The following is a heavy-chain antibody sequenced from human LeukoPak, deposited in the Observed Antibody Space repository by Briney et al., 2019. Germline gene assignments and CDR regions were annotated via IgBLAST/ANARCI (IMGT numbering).Heavy chain of an antibody. J-gene: IGHJ4*02. CDR3: ARDNWYSSGWAYFDY. V-gene: IGHV4-59*01. D-gene: IGHD6-19*01. CDR1: GGSISSYY. CDR2: IYYSGST. Sequence: SETLSLTCTVSGGSISSYYWSWIRQPPGKGLEWIGYIYYSGSTNYNPSLKSRVTISVDTSKNQFSLKLSSVTAADTAVYYCARDNWYSSGWAYFDYWGQGTLVTVSS.